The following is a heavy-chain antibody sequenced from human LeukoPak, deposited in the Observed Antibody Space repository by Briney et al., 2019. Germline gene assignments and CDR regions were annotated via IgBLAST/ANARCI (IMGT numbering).Heavy chain of an antibody. V-gene: IGHV4-34*01. CDR2: INHSGST. Sequence: SETLSLTCAVYGGSFSGYYWSWIRQPPGKGLEWIGEINHSGSTNYNPSLKSRVTISVDTSKNQFSLKLSSVTAADTAVYYCARGFVVAPAARYYYYGMDVWGQGTTVTVSS. J-gene: IGHJ6*02. CDR1: GGSFSGYY. CDR3: ARGFVVAPAARYYYYGMDV. D-gene: IGHD2-2*01.